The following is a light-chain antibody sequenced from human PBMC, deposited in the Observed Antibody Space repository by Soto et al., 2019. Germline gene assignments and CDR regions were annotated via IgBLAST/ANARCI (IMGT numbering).Light chain of an antibody. V-gene: IGLV1-40*01. Sequence: QSVLTQPPSVSGAPGQRVTISCTGSISNIGAGYDVHWYQHLPGTAPKLPIYDNSNRPSGVPDRFSGSKSGTSASLAITGLQAEDEADYYCQSYDSSLSVLYVFGTGT. CDR1: ISNIGAGYD. CDR2: DNS. J-gene: IGLJ1*01. CDR3: QSYDSSLSVLYV.